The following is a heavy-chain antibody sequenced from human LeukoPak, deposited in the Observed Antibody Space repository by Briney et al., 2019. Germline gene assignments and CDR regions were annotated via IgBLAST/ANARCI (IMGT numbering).Heavy chain of an antibody. J-gene: IGHJ3*02. CDR1: GGSISSGNNY. CDR3: ARARGSYSLAFDI. D-gene: IGHD1-26*01. Sequence: SETLSLTCTVSGGSISSGNNYWSWIRQPAGKGLEWIGRVYTSGSTNYNPSLKSRVTISIDTSKNQFSLKLSSVIAADTAVYYCARARGSYSLAFDIWGQGTMVTVSS. V-gene: IGHV4-61*02. CDR2: VYTSGST.